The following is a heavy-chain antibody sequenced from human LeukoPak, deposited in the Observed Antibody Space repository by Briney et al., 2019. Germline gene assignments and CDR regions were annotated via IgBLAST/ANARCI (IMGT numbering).Heavy chain of an antibody. CDR3: ARLSRDAFDI. CDR1: GFAFSDAS. V-gene: IGHV3-21*01. CDR2: IASTSRSM. J-gene: IGHJ3*02. D-gene: IGHD2/OR15-2a*01. Sequence: PGGSLRLSCAASGFAFSDASMHWVRQAPGMGLEWVSSIASTSRSMFYADSVKGRFTISRDNAKDSLYLQMNSLRAEDTAVYYCARLSRDAFDIWGQGTMVTVSS.